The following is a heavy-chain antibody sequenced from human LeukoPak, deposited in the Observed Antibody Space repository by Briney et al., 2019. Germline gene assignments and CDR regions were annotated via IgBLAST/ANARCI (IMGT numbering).Heavy chain of an antibody. CDR1: GFTFSSYA. J-gene: IGHJ6*02. D-gene: IGHD6-13*01. CDR2: ISGSGGST. Sequence: GGSLGLSCAASGFTFSSYAMSWVRQAPGRGLEWVSAISGSGGSTYYADSVKGRFTISRDNSKNTLYLQMNSLRAEDTAVYYCARDLVRYSSSWYLGSVPQYGMDVWGQGTTVTVSS. CDR3: ARDLVRYSSSWYLGSVPQYGMDV. V-gene: IGHV3-23*01.